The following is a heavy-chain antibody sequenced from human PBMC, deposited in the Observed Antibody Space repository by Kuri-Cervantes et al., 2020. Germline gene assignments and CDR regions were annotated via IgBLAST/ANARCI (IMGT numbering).Heavy chain of an antibody. Sequence: SEILSLTCAVYGGSFSGYYWSWIRQPPGRGLEWMGKINHSGSTNYNPSLKSRDTISVDTSKNQFSLKLSSVSAADTAVYYCVRERTFGEPPDYWGQGTLVTVSS. CDR2: INHSGST. J-gene: IGHJ4*02. CDR3: VRERTFGEPPDY. V-gene: IGHV4-34*01. D-gene: IGHD3-16*01. CDR1: GGSFSGYY.